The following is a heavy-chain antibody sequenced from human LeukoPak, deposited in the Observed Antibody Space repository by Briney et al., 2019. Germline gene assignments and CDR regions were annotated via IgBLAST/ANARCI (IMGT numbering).Heavy chain of an antibody. D-gene: IGHD1-26*01. CDR2: IYNGGDT. CDR1: GFTVSSNF. V-gene: IGHV3-53*01. Sequence: PGGSLRLSCAASGFTVSSNFMSGVRQAPGKGLEWVSVIYNGGDTYYADSVKGRFTISRDNSKNTMYLQMNSLRAEDTAVYYCARDIGGIFDSWGQGTLVTVSS. J-gene: IGHJ4*02. CDR3: ARDIGGIFDS.